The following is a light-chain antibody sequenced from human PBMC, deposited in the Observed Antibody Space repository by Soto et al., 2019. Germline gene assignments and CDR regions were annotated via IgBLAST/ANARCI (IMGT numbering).Light chain of an antibody. Sequence: IQMTQSPSTLSASVGDRVTISCRSSQSINNWLSWYQLRPGKAPKLLISDASNLRNGIPSRFSGSGSGTEFPLTISGLQPDDFASYYCQQHKSYPVTFGGGTKVDIK. CDR2: DAS. CDR1: QSINNW. J-gene: IGKJ4*01. CDR3: QQHKSYPVT. V-gene: IGKV1-5*01.